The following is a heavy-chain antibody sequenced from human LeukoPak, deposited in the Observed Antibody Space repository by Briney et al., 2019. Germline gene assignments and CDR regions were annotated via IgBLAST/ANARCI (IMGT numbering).Heavy chain of an antibody. CDR1: GFTFNSYA. V-gene: IGHV3-23*01. Sequence: PGGSLRLSCAASGFTFNSYAMSWVRQAPGKGLEWVSAISGSGGSTYYADSVKGRFTISRDNSKNTLYLQMNCLRAEDTAAYYCGRHSSGSFDYWGQGTLVTVSS. D-gene: IGHD6-19*01. CDR2: ISGSGGST. CDR3: GRHSSGSFDY. J-gene: IGHJ4*02.